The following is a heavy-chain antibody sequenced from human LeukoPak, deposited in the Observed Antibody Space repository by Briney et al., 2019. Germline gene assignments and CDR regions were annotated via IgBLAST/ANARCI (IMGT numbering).Heavy chain of an antibody. Sequence: PGGTLRLSCAASGFTFSSYAMSWVRQAPGKGLEWVSTISGSGGSKDYADSVKGRFTISRDNSKNTLYLQMNSLRAEDTAVYYCAKDGGHCTNGVCHNYYYMDVWGKGTTVTVSS. J-gene: IGHJ6*03. V-gene: IGHV3-23*01. CDR1: GFTFSSYA. CDR3: AKDGGHCTNGVCHNYYYMDV. D-gene: IGHD2-8*01. CDR2: ISGSGGSK.